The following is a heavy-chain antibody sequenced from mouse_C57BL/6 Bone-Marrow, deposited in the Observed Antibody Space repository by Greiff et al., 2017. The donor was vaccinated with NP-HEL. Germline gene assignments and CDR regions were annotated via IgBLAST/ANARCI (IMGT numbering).Heavy chain of an antibody. CDR3: APYYYGNYDRFAY. D-gene: IGHD2-1*01. CDR2: INPYNGGT. J-gene: IGHJ3*01. Sequence: VQLQQSGPVLVKPGASVKMSCKASRYTFTDYYMNWVKQSHGKSLEWIGVINPYNGGTSYNQKFKGKATLTVDKSSSTAYMELNSLTSEDSAVYYCAPYYYGNYDRFAYWGQGTLVTVSA. V-gene: IGHV1-19*01. CDR1: RYTFTDYY.